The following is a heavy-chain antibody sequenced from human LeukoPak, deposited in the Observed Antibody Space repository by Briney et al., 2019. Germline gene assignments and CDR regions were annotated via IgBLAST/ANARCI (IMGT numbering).Heavy chain of an antibody. CDR3: ARDQDGATFLAY. D-gene: IGHD1-26*01. CDR2: IYYSGIT. V-gene: IGHV4-61*01. Sequence: SETLSLTCTVSGGSVSSGSYYWSWIRQPPGKRLEWIGYIYYSGITNYNPSLKSRVTMSVDTSKNQFSLKLSSVTAADTAVYYCARDQDGATFLAYGGQAGLVSVSS. CDR1: GGSVSSGSYY. J-gene: IGHJ4*02.